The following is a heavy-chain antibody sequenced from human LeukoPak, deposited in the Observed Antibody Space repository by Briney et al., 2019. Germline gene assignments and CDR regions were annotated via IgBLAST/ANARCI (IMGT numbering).Heavy chain of an antibody. D-gene: IGHD3-22*01. CDR3: AKGLYHYDSSGYPY. CDR2: IRYDGSNT. V-gene: IGHV3-30*02. J-gene: IGHJ4*02. CDR1: GFTLSSYG. Sequence: GESLRLSCAASGFTLSSYGMHWVRQAPGKGVEWVAFIRYDGSNTYYADSVKGRFTISRDNSKNMLYLEMNSLRAEDTAVYYCAKGLYHYDSSGYPYWGQGTLVTVSS.